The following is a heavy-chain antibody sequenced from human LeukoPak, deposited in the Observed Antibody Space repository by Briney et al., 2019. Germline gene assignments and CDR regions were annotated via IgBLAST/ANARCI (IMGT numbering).Heavy chain of an antibody. J-gene: IGHJ5*02. Sequence: GGSLRLSCAASGFTFSSYGMHWVRQAPGKGLEWVAFIRYDGSNKYYADSVKGRFTISRDNSKNTLYLQMNSLRAEDTAVYYCAKDIDPYDFWSGYYRPNWFDPWGQGTLVTVSS. V-gene: IGHV3-30*02. CDR3: AKDIDPYDFWSGYYRPNWFDP. D-gene: IGHD3-3*01. CDR1: GFTFSSYG. CDR2: IRYDGSNK.